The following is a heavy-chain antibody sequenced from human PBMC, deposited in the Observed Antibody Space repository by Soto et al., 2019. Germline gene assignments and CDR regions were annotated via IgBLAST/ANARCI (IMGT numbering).Heavy chain of an antibody. CDR1: GITFSSYG. J-gene: IGHJ3*02. V-gene: IGHV3-30*18. CDR3: AKADIVVVVAAAGAFDI. D-gene: IGHD2-15*01. CDR2: ISYDGSNK. Sequence: GGSLRLSCAASGITFSSYGMHWVRQAPGKGLEWVAVISYDGSNKYYADSVKGGFTISRDNSKNTLYLQMNSLRAEDTAVYYCAKADIVVVVAAAGAFDIWGQGXMVTVSS.